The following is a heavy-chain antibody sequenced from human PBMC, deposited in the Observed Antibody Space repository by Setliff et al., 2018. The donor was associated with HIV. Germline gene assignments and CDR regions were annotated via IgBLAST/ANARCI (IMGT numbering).Heavy chain of an antibody. CDR1: GGSISGYF. J-gene: IGHJ6*02. CDR2: MHSPGRIT. CDR3: ARKQQVRWAWMPSHYNYGLDV. V-gene: IGHV4-4*07. Sequence: PSETLSLTCTVSGGSISGYFWAWIRQSAGKGLEWIGRMHSPGRITNYDPSLDFNPSLKSRLTLSIDTSKNQFSLRLSSVTAADTAVYYCARKQQVRWAWMPSHYNYGLDVWGPGTTVTVSS. D-gene: IGHD1-1*01.